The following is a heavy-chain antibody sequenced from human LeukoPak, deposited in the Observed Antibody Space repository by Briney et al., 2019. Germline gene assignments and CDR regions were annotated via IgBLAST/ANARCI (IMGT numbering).Heavy chain of an antibody. Sequence: SETLSLTCTVSGGSISSSSYYWGWIRQPPGKGLEWIGSIYYSGSTYYNPSLKSRVTISVDTSKNQFSLKLSSVTAADTAVYYCAGHYDSSGYTYWGQGTLVTVSS. V-gene: IGHV4-39*01. CDR1: GGSISSSSYY. CDR2: IYYSGST. CDR3: AGHYDSSGYTY. J-gene: IGHJ1*01. D-gene: IGHD3-22*01.